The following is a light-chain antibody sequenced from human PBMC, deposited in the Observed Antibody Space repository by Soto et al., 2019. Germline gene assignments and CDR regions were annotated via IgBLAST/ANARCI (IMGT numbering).Light chain of an antibody. V-gene: IGKV1-39*01. CDR3: QQSYLTPPWT. Sequence: DIQMTQSPSSLSASVGDRVTITCRASQSISSYLSWYQQKPGKAPTLLIYAASSLQSGVPSRFSGSGSGTDFTITISSLQPEDFATYYCQQSYLTPPWTFGQGTKVEIK. CDR1: QSISSY. CDR2: AAS. J-gene: IGKJ1*01.